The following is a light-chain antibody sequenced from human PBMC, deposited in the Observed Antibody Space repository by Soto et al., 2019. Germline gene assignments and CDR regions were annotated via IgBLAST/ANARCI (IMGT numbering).Light chain of an antibody. CDR3: QQYGGSPLYT. CDR1: QSVSSSD. CDR2: GAS. Sequence: EIVLTQSPGTLSLSPGDRATLSCRASQSVSSSDLAWYQQKPGQAPRLLIYGASTRATGIPDRFIGSGSVTHFTLIISRLEPEDFAVYYCQQYGGSPLYTFGLGTKLEIK. V-gene: IGKV3-20*01. J-gene: IGKJ2*01.